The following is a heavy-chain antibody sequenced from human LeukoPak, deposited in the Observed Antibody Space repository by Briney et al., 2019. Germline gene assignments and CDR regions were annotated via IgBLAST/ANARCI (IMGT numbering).Heavy chain of an antibody. CDR1: GYTFTGYY. Sequence: ASVKVSCKASGYTFTGYYMHWVRQAPGQGLAWMGWINPNSGGTNYAQKFQGRVTMTRDTSISTAYMELSRLRSDDTAVYYCARGKQWLVIGSFDYWGQGTLVTVSS. CDR2: INPNSGGT. D-gene: IGHD6-19*01. CDR3: ARGKQWLVIGSFDY. J-gene: IGHJ4*02. V-gene: IGHV1-2*02.